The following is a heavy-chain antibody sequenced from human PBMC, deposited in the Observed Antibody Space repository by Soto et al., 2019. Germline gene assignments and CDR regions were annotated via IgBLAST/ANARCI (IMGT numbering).Heavy chain of an antibody. J-gene: IGHJ4*02. CDR1: GFTFSSYS. Sequence: QVQLVESGGGVVQPGRSLRLSCAASGFTFSSYSMHWVRQAPGKGLEWVAAMSYDGNSKYFADSVKVRFTISRDNSKNTPSLQMNSLGAEDSAVYYCARGRTVRDHDDFDLWGQGTLVTVSS. CDR3: ARGRTVRDHDDFDL. D-gene: IGHD2-21*01. CDR2: MSYDGNSK. V-gene: IGHV3-30-3*01.